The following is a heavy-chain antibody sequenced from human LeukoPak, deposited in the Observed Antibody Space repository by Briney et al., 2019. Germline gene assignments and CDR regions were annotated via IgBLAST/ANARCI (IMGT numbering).Heavy chain of an antibody. CDR3: ASSLGPLTEY. V-gene: IGHV3-74*01. D-gene: IGHD7-27*01. CDR2: INSGGSGA. Sequence: GGSLRLSCVASGFNFASNWMHWVRQTPGKGLMWVSRINSGGSGASYADSVEGRFTISRDNAKNTLYLQMNNLRAEDTAMYYCASSLGPLTEYWGQGTLVTVSS. CDR1: GFNFASNW. J-gene: IGHJ4*01.